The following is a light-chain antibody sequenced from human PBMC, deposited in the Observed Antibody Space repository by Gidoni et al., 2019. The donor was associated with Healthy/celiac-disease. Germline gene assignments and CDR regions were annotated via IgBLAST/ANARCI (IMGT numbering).Light chain of an antibody. CDR1: QGISSY. V-gene: IGKV1-8*01. CDR3: QQYYSYPET. J-gene: IGKJ1*01. CDR2: AAS. Sequence: AIRMTQSPSSFSASTGDRVTITFRASQGISSYLAWYQQKPGKAPKLLIYAASTLQSGVPSRFSGSGSGTDFTLTISCLQSEDFATYYRQQYYSYPETFGQGTKVEIK.